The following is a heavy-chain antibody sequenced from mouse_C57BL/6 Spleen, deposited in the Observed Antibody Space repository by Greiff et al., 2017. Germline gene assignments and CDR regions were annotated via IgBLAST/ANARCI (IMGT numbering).Heavy chain of an antibody. CDR1: GYTFPTYP. Sequence: QVQLQQSGAELVKPGASVKMSCKASGYTFPTYPIEWMQQNHGKSLEWIGNFHPYNDDTKYNDKFKGKATLTVAKSSSPVYLVFSRLPSDDSAVYYCARGFDGNSAWFAYWGQGTLVTVSA. CDR2: FHPYNDDT. D-gene: IGHD2-1*01. V-gene: IGHV1-47*01. J-gene: IGHJ3*01. CDR3: ARGFDGNSAWFAY.